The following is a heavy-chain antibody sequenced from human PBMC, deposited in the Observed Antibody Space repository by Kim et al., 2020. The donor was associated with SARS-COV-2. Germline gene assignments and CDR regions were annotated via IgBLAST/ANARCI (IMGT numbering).Heavy chain of an antibody. CDR1: GFTFSDYY. V-gene: IGHV3-72*01. J-gene: IGHJ4*02. CDR3: ARDNRGSYDY. CDR2: SRNKPESYIT. D-gene: IGHD1-26*01. Sequence: GGSLRLSCAASGFTFSDYYMDWVRQAPGKGLEWLGRSRNKPESYITAYSASGKGRITISRDESKNSLYLQMNSLKTEDAAVYYCARDNRGSYDYGGQGT.